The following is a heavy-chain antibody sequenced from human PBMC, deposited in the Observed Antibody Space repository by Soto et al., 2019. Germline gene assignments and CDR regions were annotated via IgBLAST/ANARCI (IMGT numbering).Heavy chain of an antibody. CDR3: AKYHYDYIWGSSIDY. CDR1: GFNRRDYA. J-gene: IGHJ4*02. D-gene: IGHD3-16*01. CDR2: ISGSGGST. V-gene: IGHV3-23*01. Sequence: GGSPRLSWPCSGFNRRDYAVSRVLQTPGKGLEWVSAISGSGGSTYYADSVKGRFTISRDNSKNTLYLQMNSLRAEDTAVYYCAKYHYDYIWGSSIDYWGQGTLVTVSS.